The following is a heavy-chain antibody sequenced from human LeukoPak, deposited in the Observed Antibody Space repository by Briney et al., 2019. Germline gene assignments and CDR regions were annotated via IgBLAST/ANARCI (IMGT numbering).Heavy chain of an antibody. CDR2: INPNSGGT. J-gene: IGHJ3*02. CDR1: GYTFTGYY. V-gene: IGHV1-2*02. D-gene: IGHD6-19*01. Sequence: ASVKVSCKASGYTFTGYYIHWVRQAPGQGLEWMGWINPNSGGTNYAQKFQGRVTMTRDTSISTGYMELSRLRSDDTAVYYCARRVAVARRDAFDIWGQGTMVTVSS. CDR3: ARRVAVARRDAFDI.